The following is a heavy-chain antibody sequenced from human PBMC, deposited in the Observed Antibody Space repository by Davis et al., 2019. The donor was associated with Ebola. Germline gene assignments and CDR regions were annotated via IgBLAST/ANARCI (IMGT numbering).Heavy chain of an antibody. CDR1: GFTFSSYA. CDR2: ISGSGGST. CDR3: AKSPRSHSSSSGDY. Sequence: GESLKISCAASGFTFSSYAMSWVRQAPGKGLEWVSAISGSGGSTYYADSVKGRFTISRDNSKNTLYLQMNSLRAEDTAVYYCAKSPRSHSSSSGDYWGQGTLVTVSS. J-gene: IGHJ4*02. D-gene: IGHD6-6*01. V-gene: IGHV3-23*01.